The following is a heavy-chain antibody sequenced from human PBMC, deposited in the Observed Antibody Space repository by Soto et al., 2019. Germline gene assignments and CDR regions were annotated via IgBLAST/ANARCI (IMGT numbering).Heavy chain of an antibody. V-gene: IGHV3-66*01. D-gene: IGHD4-17*01. CDR3: ARDLVTTVTNYWYFDL. CDR1: GFTVSSNY. J-gene: IGHJ2*01. CDR2: IYSGGST. Sequence: EVQLVESGGGLVQPGGSLRLSCAASGFTVSSNYMSWVRQAPGKGLEWVSVIYSGGSTYYADSVKGRFTISRDNSKNTLYLQMNSLRAEDTAVYYCARDLVTTVTNYWYFDLWGRGTLVTVSS.